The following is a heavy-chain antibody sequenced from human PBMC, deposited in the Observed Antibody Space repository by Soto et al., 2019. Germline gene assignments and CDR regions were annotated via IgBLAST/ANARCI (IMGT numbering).Heavy chain of an antibody. J-gene: IGHJ4*02. CDR2: IYYSGST. V-gene: IGHV4-31*03. CDR3: AREKFHVSYSSSLYYIDY. Sequence: NPSETLSLTCTVSGGSISSGGYYWSWIRQHPGKGLEWIGYIYYSGSTYYNPSLKSRLTISVDPSKNQFSLKLRSVTAADTAVYYCAREKFHVSYSSSLYYIDYSGQATLVTGSS. D-gene: IGHD6-13*01. CDR1: GGSISSGGYY.